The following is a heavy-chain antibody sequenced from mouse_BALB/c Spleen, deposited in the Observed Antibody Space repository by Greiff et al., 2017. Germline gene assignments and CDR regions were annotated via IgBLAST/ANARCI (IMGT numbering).Heavy chain of an antibody. CDR3: ARLETATFYYFDY. CDR1: GYAFSSSW. J-gene: IGHJ2*01. CDR2: IYPGDGDT. D-gene: IGHD1-2*01. V-gene: IGHV1-82*01. Sequence: QVQLQQSGPELVKPGASVKISCKASGYAFSSSWMNWVKQRPGQGLEWIGRIYPGDGDTNYNGKFKGKATLTADKSSSTAYMQLSSLTSVDSAVYFCARLETATFYYFDYWGQGTTLTVSS.